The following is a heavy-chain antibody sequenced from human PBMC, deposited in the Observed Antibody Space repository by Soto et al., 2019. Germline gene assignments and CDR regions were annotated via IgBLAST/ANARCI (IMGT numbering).Heavy chain of an antibody. V-gene: IGHV3-11*06. CDR2: ISSSSYT. D-gene: IGHD6-19*01. J-gene: IGHJ4*02. CDR1: GFTFSDYY. Sequence: EGSLRLSCAASGFTFSDYYMSWIRQAPGKGLEWVSYISSSSYTNYADSVKGRFTISRDNAKNSLYLQMNSLRAEDTAVYYCARDRDPASYSSGWYVFDYWGQGTLVTVSS. CDR3: ARDRDPASYSSGWYVFDY.